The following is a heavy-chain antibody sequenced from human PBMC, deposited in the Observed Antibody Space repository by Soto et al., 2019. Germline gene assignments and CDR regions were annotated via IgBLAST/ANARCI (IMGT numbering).Heavy chain of an antibody. CDR2: IIPILGIA. CDR1: GGTFSSYT. J-gene: IGHJ6*03. D-gene: IGHD6-6*01. Sequence: SVKVSCKACGGTFSSYTISWVRQAPGQGLEWMGRIIPILGIANYAQKFQGRVTITADKSTSTAYMELSSLRSEDTAVYYCASTSPSIAARPASFYYYMDVGGKGTTVTVSS. CDR3: ASTSPSIAARPASFYYYMDV. V-gene: IGHV1-69*02.